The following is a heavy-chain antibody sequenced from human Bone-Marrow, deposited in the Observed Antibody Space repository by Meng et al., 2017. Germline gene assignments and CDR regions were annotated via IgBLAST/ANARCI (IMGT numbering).Heavy chain of an antibody. CDR2: INHSGST. J-gene: IGHJ4*02. D-gene: IGHD4-11*01. CDR3: ARGPTTMAHDFDY. V-gene: IGHV4-34*01. CDR1: GGSFSDYY. Sequence: QVQLQHSGPGLLKPSETLSLTCVVSGGSFSDYYWSWIRQPPGKGLEWIGEINHSGSTNYNPSLEGRATISVDTSQNNLSLRLSSVTAADSAVYYCARGPTTMAHDFDYWGQGTLVTVSS.